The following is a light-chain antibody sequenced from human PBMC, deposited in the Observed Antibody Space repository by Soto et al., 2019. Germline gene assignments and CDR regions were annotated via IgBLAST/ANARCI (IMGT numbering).Light chain of an antibody. CDR2: GIS. CDR3: HLYGTSSIT. Sequence: EIVLTQSPGTLSLSPGERATLSCRASQRVYTSHLAWYQQKPGQAPRLLIYGISKRVTGIPDRFSGSGSGTDFTLTVSRLEPEDFAVYYCHLYGTSSITFGHGTRLEIK. CDR1: QRVYTSH. J-gene: IGKJ5*01. V-gene: IGKV3-20*01.